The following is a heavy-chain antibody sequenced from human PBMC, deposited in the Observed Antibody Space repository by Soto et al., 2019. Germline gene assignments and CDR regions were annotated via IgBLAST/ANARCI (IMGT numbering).Heavy chain of an antibody. Sequence: GASVKVSCKASGYTFTSYDINWVRQATGQGLEWMGWMNPNSGNTGYAQKFQGRVTMTRNTSISTAYMELSGLRSEDTAVYYCARSWIGIGLNYYWGQGTLVTVSS. V-gene: IGHV1-8*01. CDR1: GYTFTSYD. D-gene: IGHD3-3*01. CDR3: ARSWIGIGLNYY. J-gene: IGHJ4*02. CDR2: MNPNSGNT.